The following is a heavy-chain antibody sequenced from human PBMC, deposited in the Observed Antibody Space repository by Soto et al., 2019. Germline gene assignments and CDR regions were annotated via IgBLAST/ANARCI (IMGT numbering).Heavy chain of an antibody. D-gene: IGHD2-15*01. V-gene: IGHV3-23*01. Sequence: DVQLLESGGGLVQPGGSLRLYCAGSGFTFRNYHMSWVRQAPGQGLEWVSAISGGGDKTYYSDSVKGRFTISRDNSNNMLNLQMNSLRAEDTGIYYCARDSSVVVKADEYWGQGTQVTVSS. CDR2: ISGGGDKT. J-gene: IGHJ4*02. CDR1: GFTFRNYH. CDR3: ARDSSVVVKADEY.